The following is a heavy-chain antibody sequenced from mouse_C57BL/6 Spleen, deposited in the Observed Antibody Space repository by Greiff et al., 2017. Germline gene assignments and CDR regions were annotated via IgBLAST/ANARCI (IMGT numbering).Heavy chain of an antibody. CDR1: GFTFSDYG. Sequence: EVKLMESGGGLVKPGGSLKLSCAASGFTFSDYGMHWVRQAPEKGLEWVAYISSGSSTIYYADTVKGRFTISRDNAKNTLFLQMTRLRSEDTAMYYCARTHSAWFAYWGQGTLVTVSA. V-gene: IGHV5-17*01. CDR2: ISSGSSTI. J-gene: IGHJ3*01. CDR3: ARTHSAWFAY.